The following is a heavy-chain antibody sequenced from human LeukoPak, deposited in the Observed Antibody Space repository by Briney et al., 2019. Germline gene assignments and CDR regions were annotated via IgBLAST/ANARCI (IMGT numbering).Heavy chain of an antibody. Sequence: ASVKVSCKASGYTFTSYGISWVRQAPGQGLEWVGWISAYNGNTNYAQKLQGRVTMTTDTSTSTAYMELRSLRSDDTAVYYCARDIGGRWLQFDQNPLDYWGQGTLVTVSS. CDR1: GYTFTSYG. D-gene: IGHD5-24*01. CDR2: ISAYNGNT. V-gene: IGHV1-18*01. J-gene: IGHJ4*02. CDR3: ARDIGGRWLQFDQNPLDY.